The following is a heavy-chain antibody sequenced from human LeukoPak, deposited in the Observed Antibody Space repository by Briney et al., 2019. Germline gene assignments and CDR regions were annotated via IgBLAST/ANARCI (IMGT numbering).Heavy chain of an antibody. V-gene: IGHV3-23*01. J-gene: IGHJ4*02. CDR3: AKDQLSSGYFAFFRFHEYYFDY. D-gene: IGHD3-22*01. Sequence: PGGTLRLSCAASGFTFSSHGMNWVRQAPGKGLEWVSGISPNGVITYYADSVKGRFTISRDNSKNTLYLQMNSLRAEDTAVYYCAKDQLSSGYFAFFRFHEYYFDYWGQGTLVTVSS. CDR2: ISPNGVIT. CDR1: GFTFSSHG.